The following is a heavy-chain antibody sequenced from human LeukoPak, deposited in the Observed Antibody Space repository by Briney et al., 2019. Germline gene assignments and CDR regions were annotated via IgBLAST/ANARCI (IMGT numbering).Heavy chain of an antibody. Sequence: SETLSLTCTVSGGSISSYYWSWIRQPPGKGLEWIGYIYYSGSTNYNPSLKSRVTISVDTSKNQFSLKLSSVTAADTAVYYCARGPYSLGGLDIWGQGTVVTVSS. V-gene: IGHV4-59*08. CDR1: GGSISSYY. CDR3: ARGPYSLGGLDI. D-gene: IGHD3-16*02. J-gene: IGHJ3*02. CDR2: IYYSGST.